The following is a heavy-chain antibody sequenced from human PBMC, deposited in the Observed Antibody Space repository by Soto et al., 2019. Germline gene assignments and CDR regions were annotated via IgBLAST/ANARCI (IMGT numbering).Heavy chain of an antibody. CDR1: GGSVSSGVFS. CDR2: ISHGGSP. J-gene: IGHJ6*02. V-gene: IGHV4-30-2*01. CDR3: ARGHYYYAMDV. Sequence: LSLTCAVSGGSVSSGVFSWNWIRQPPGQGLEWIGYISHGGSPHYTPSLRSRVSISVDRSTNVISLNLTSMTPADTAVYFCARGHYYYAMDVWGQGTMVTVSS.